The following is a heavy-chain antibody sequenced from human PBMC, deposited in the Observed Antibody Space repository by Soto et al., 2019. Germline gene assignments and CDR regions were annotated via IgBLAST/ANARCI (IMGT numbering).Heavy chain of an antibody. Sequence: QITLKESGPPLVKPTQTLTLTCTFSGFSLSTSGVGVGWIRQPPGKALEWLALIYWDDDKRYSPSLKSRLTITKDTSKNQVVLTMTNMDPVDTATYYWAHGNTYYYGSGSYYKGNWFDPWGQGTLVTVSS. CDR3: AHGNTYYYGSGSYYKGNWFDP. CDR2: IYWDDDK. CDR1: GFSLSTSGVG. J-gene: IGHJ5*02. V-gene: IGHV2-5*02. D-gene: IGHD3-10*01.